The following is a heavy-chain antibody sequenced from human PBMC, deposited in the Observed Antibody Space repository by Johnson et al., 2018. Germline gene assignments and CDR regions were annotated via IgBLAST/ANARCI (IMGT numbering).Heavy chain of an antibody. CDR3: ARDYRKDMYTGTGNDYGMDV. D-gene: IGHD1-14*01. CDR1: GFTFSTSA. Sequence: QVQLVESGGGVVQXGRSLRLSCAASGFTFSTSAIHWVRQAPGKGLEWVAVIWSDGTTNYNVDSVKGRFPISRDHSKNTVSLQMNSLRGEDTGVYYCARDYRKDMYTGTGNDYGMDVWGQGTTVTVSS. J-gene: IGHJ6*02. CDR2: IWSDGTTN. V-gene: IGHV3-33*01.